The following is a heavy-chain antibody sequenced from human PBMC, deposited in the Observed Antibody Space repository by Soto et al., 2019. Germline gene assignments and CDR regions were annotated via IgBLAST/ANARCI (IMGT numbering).Heavy chain of an antibody. D-gene: IGHD3-10*01. V-gene: IGHV4-34*01. J-gene: IGHJ5*02. CDR3: ARPYGSGSYNWFDP. CDR2: INHSGST. Sequence: QVQLQQWGAGLLKPSETLSLTCAVYGGSFSGYYWSWIRQPPGKGLEWIGEINHSGSTNYNPSLKSRVTISVDTSKNQFSLKLSSVTAADTAVYYCARPYGSGSYNWFDPWGQGTLVTVSS. CDR1: GGSFSGYY.